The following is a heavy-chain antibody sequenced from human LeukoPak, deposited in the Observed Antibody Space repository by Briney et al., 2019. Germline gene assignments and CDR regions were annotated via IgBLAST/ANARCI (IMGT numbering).Heavy chain of an antibody. D-gene: IGHD1-26*01. CDR3: ARDEGATYNPFFDY. CDR1: GGSISGGSYY. CDR2: IYTSGST. Sequence: PSQTLSLACTVSGGSISGGSYYWSWIRQPAGKGLEWIGRIYTSGSTNYNPSLKSRVTISVDTSKNQFSLKLSSVTAADTAVYYCARDEGATYNPFFDYWGQGTLVTVSS. J-gene: IGHJ4*02. V-gene: IGHV4-61*02.